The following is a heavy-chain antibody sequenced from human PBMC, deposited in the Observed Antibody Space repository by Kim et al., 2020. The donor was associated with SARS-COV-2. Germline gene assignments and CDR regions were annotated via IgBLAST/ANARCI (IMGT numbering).Heavy chain of an antibody. V-gene: IGHV3-30*18. CDR3: AKDFLTGPYYYYNGVDV. Sequence: GGSLRLSCEASGFSFRSTAMHWVRQAPGKGLEWVAVISYDGTNIYYADAVKGRLTISRDNSKNTLYLEMRNLGAEDTALYYCAKDFLTGPYYYYNGVDVWGQGTMVTVSS. D-gene: IGHD3-9*01. J-gene: IGHJ6*02. CDR2: ISYDGTNI. CDR1: GFSFRSTA.